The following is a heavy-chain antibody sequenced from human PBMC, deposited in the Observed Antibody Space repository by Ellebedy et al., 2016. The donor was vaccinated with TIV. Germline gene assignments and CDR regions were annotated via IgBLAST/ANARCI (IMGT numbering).Heavy chain of an antibody. CDR2: IHYSGST. CDR3: AGDYGAYFDY. V-gene: IGHV4-59*08. J-gene: IGHJ4*02. CDR1: GGSISSYY. Sequence: MPSETLSPTCTVSGGSISSYYWSWIRQPPGKGLEWIGYIHYSGSTHYNPSLKSRVTISVDMSKNQFSLGLSSVTAADTAVYYCAGDYGAYFDYWGQGTLVTVSS. D-gene: IGHD4-17*01.